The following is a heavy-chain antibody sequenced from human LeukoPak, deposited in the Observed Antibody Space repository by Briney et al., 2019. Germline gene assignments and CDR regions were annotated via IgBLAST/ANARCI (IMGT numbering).Heavy chain of an antibody. CDR3: ARRGYYDSSGYDY. D-gene: IGHD3-22*01. J-gene: IGHJ4*02. CDR2: ISASSTDI. Sequence: PGGSLRLSCAASGFTFSNYAMNWVRPAPGKGLEWVSSISASSTDIYYADSVKGRFTISRDNAKNSLYLQINSLRAEDTAIYYCARRGYYDSSGYDYWGQGTLVTVSS. CDR1: GFTFSNYA. V-gene: IGHV3-21*01.